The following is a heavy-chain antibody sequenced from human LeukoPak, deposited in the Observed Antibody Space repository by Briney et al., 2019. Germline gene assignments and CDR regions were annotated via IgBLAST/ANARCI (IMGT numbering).Heavy chain of an antibody. CDR1: GYTFTSYY. CDR2: INPSGGST. J-gene: IGHJ5*02. Sequence: VASVKVSCKASGYTFTSYYMHWVRQAPGQGLEWMGIINPSGGSTSYAQKFQGRVTMTRDTSTSTVYMELSSLRSEDTAVYCCARDGPPGVVVVPAVPHGGNWFDPWGQGTLVTVSS. D-gene: IGHD2-2*01. V-gene: IGHV1-46*01. CDR3: ARDGPPGVVVVPAVPHGGNWFDP.